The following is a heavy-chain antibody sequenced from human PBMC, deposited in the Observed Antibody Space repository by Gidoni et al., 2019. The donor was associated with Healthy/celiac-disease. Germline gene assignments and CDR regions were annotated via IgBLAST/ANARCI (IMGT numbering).Heavy chain of an antibody. CDR2: IYWVDDK. J-gene: IGHJ2*01. CDR1: GFSLSTSGVG. D-gene: IGHD3-10*01. Sequence: QITLKESGLTLVYSTQTLTLNCTFSGFSLSTSGVGVRWIRQPPGKALEWHALIYWVDDKRYNPSLKRRLTITEDATNIQVLLTMTHRDPVDTAKYYCAHSLLWFGARYFDLWGRGTLVTVSS. V-gene: IGHV2-5*02. CDR3: AHSLLWFGARYFDL.